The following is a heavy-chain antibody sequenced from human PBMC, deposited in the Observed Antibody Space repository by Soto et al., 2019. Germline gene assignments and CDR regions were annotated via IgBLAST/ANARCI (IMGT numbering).Heavy chain of an antibody. J-gene: IGHJ4*02. V-gene: IGHV2-26*01. CDR1: GFSLSNARMG. CDR2: IFSNDEK. CDR3: ARTLYDSSGYYYRGVFDY. Sequence: QVTLKESGPVLVKPTETLTLTCTVSGFSLSNARMGVSWIRQPPGKALEWLAHIFSNDEKSYSTSLKSRLTNSKDTSKRKVVLTMTNMDPVDTATYYCARTLYDSSGYYYRGVFDYWGQGTLVTVSS. D-gene: IGHD3-22*01.